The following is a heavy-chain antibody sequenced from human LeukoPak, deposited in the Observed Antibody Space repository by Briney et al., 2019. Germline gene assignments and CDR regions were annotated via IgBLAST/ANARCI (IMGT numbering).Heavy chain of an antibody. D-gene: IGHD6-25*01. Sequence: GGSLRLSCAASGFTFSSFGMHWVRQAPGKGLEWVAVTSGDEDSTHYAESVRGRFIISTDNSKNSLNLQMNSLRAEDTAVYYCTKDVMTGFSSGWYFGSWGQGTQVTVSS. V-gene: IGHV3-23*01. CDR2: TSGDEDST. J-gene: IGHJ4*02. CDR1: GFTFSSFG. CDR3: TKDVMTGFSSGWYFGS.